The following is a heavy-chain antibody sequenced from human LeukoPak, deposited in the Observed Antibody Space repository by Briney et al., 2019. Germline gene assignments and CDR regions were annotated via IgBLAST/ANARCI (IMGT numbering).Heavy chain of an antibody. J-gene: IGHJ5*02. CDR1: GGSISSYY. D-gene: IGHD3-22*01. CDR2: IYYSGST. V-gene: IGHV4-59*01. CDR3: AGEFSLSRITMIDNWFDP. Sequence: SETLSLTCTVSGGSISSYYWSWIRQPPGKGLEWIGYIYYSGSTNYNPSLKSRVTISVDTSKNQFSLKLSSVTAADTAVYYCAGEFSLSRITMIDNWFDPWGQGTLVTVSS.